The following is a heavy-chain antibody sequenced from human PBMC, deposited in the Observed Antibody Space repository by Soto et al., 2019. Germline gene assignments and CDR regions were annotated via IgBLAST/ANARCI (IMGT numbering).Heavy chain of an antibody. Sequence: QVQLVESGGGVVQAGGSLRLSCEASRFPFSGFGIHWVRQAPGKGLEWLAIIWNVGSKEYYADSVKGRFTISRDNFKNTVYMQVSNLIAEDTAVYFCARDHTATGGYSEFWGQGTLDTVSS. CDR1: RFPFSGFG. CDR3: ARDHTATGGYSEF. CDR2: IWNVGSKE. V-gene: IGHV3-33*01. D-gene: IGHD2-8*02. J-gene: IGHJ4*02.